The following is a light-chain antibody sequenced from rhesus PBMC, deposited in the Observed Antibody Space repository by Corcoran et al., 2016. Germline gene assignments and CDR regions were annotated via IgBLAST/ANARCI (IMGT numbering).Light chain of an antibody. Sequence: EIVLTQSPATLSLSPGDRATLSCRASQSVSSSLAWYQQQPKQAPRLLIFGASSRATGIPDRFSGSGSGTYFTLTISSLEPEDFAIYYCQQYTNWPYTFGQGTKVEIK. CDR3: QQYTNWPYT. V-gene: IGKV3-42*03. CDR1: QSVSSS. CDR2: GAS. J-gene: IGKJ2*01.